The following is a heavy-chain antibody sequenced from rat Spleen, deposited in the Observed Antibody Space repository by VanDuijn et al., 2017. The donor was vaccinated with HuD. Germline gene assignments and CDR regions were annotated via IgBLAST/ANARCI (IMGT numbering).Heavy chain of an antibody. J-gene: IGHJ1*01. CDR1: GFTFSDYG. CDR2: IIYDGSST. Sequence: EVQLVESGGGLVQPGRSMKLSCVASGFTFSDYGMAWVRQAPTKGLEWVATIIYDGSSTYYRVSVKGRFTVSRENTERTLYLQMDNLRSEDTATYYCARAGYLRDWYFDFWGPGTMVTVSS. V-gene: IGHV5-29*01. CDR3: ARAGYLRDWYFDF. D-gene: IGHD2-2*01.